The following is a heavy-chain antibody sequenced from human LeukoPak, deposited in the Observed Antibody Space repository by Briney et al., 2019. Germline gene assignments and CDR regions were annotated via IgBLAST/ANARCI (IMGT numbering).Heavy chain of an antibody. D-gene: IGHD6-19*01. J-gene: IGHJ4*02. CDR3: AIVFSNGIAVAGTQRGLGY. Sequence: ASVKVSCKASGYTFTGYYMHWVRQAPGQGLEWMGRINPNSGGTNYAQKFQGRVTMTRDTSISTAYMELSRLRSDDTAVYYCAIVFSNGIAVAGTQRGLGYWGPGTLVTVSS. CDR2: INPNSGGT. CDR1: GYTFTGYY. V-gene: IGHV1-2*06.